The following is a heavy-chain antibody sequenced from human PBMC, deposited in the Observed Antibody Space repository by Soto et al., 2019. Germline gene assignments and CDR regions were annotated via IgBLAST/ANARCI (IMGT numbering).Heavy chain of an antibody. Sequence: QVQLVESGGGVVQPGRSLRLSCAASGFTFSSYGMHWVRQAPGKGLEWVVVISYDGSNKYYADSVKGRFTISRDNSKNTLYLQMNSLRAEDTAVYYCANGGDSYYYDSSGYYSLDYWGQGTLVTVSS. CDR3: ANGGDSYYYDSSGYYSLDY. J-gene: IGHJ4*02. CDR2: ISYDGSNK. V-gene: IGHV3-30*18. D-gene: IGHD3-22*01. CDR1: GFTFSSYG.